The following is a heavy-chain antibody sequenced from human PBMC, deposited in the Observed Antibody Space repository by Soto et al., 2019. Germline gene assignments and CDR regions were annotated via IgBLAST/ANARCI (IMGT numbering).Heavy chain of an antibody. CDR3: ASLLRYFDWLPEPDY. CDR1: GGSISSYY. V-gene: IGHV4-59*12. CDR2: IYYSGST. D-gene: IGHD3-9*01. Sequence: SETLSLTCTVSGGSISSYYWSWIRQPPGKGLEWIGYIYYSGSTNYHPSLKSRVTISVDTSKNQFSLKLSSVTAADTAVYYCASLLRYFDWLPEPDYWGQGTLVTVSS. J-gene: IGHJ4*02.